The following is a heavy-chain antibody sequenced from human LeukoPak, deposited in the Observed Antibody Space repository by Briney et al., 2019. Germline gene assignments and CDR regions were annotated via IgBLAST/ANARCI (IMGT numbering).Heavy chain of an antibody. CDR1: GFTFSSYG. Sequence: GGSLRLSCAASGFTFSSYGMHWVRQAPGKGLEWVAVIWYDGSNKYYADSVKGRFTISRDNSKNTLYLQMNSLRAEDTAVYYCARDGYYDFWSGYYSHYYYYMDVWGKGTTVTVSS. CDR2: IWYDGSNK. CDR3: ARDGYYDFWSGYYSHYYYYMDV. J-gene: IGHJ6*03. V-gene: IGHV3-33*01. D-gene: IGHD3-3*01.